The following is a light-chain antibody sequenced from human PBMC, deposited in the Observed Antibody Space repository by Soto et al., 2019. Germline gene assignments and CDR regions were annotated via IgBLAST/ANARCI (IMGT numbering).Light chain of an antibody. J-gene: IGKJ1*01. Sequence: DLQMTQSPSTLSASVGDRVTITCRASQSISSWLAWYQQKPGKAPKLLIYKASSLESGVPSRFSGSGSGTEFTLTINSLQPDDFATYYCHQYNTYPETFGQGTKVDFK. CDR2: KAS. V-gene: IGKV1-5*03. CDR1: QSISSW. CDR3: HQYNTYPET.